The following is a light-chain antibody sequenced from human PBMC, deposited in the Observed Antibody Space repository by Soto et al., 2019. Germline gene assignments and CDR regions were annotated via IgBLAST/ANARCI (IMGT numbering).Light chain of an antibody. V-gene: IGKV1-5*01. CDR2: DAS. CDR1: QTITGW. CDR3: LQYNGYYRT. J-gene: IGKJ1*01. Sequence: DIQMTQSPSPLSASVGDPVTITCRASQTITGWLAWYQQRPGKAPNLLIFDASTLGSGVPSRFSGSGSGTTFTLTISSLQSDDFATYYCLQYNGYYRTFGQGTKVDVK.